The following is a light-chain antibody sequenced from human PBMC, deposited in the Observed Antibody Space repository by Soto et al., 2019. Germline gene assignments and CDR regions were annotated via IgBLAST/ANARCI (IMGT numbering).Light chain of an antibody. V-gene: IGLV2-11*01. Sequence: QSALTQPRSVSGSPGQSVTISCTGTSSDVGGYNYVSWYQQHPGKAPKLMIYDVSERPSGVPDRFSGSKSGNTASLPISGLQAEDEADYYCCSYAGIYMSYVFGTGTKLTVL. CDR3: CSYAGIYMSYV. J-gene: IGLJ1*01. CDR1: SSDVGGYNY. CDR2: DVS.